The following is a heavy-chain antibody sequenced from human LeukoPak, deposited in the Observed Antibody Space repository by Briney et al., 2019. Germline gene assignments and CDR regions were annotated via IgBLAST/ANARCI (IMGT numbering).Heavy chain of an antibody. CDR3: ARPEYSSSWYDY. V-gene: IGHV1-2*02. D-gene: IGHD6-13*01. Sequence: GGSLRLSCAASGFTFSGSAMHWVRQAPGQGLEWMGWINPNSGGTNYAQKFQGRVTMTRDTSISTAYMELSRLRSDDTAVYYCARPEYSSSWYDYWGQGTLVTVSS. CDR2: INPNSGGT. CDR1: GFTFSGSA. J-gene: IGHJ4*02.